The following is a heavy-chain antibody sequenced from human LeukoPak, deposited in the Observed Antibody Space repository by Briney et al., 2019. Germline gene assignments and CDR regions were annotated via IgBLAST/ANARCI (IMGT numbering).Heavy chain of an antibody. V-gene: IGHV3-74*01. Sequence: PGGSLRLSCVASGFTFSSYWMHWVRQAPGKGLVWVSRIKIDGSGIGYADSVKGRFTISRDNAKNTLYPQMNSLRAEDTAVYYCARDSSVSDFDYWGQGTLVTVSS. CDR2: IKIDGSGI. D-gene: IGHD3-10*01. J-gene: IGHJ4*02. CDR1: GFTFSSYW. CDR3: ARDSSVSDFDY.